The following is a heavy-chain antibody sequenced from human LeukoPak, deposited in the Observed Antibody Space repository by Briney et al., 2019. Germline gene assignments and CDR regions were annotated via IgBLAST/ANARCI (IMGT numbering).Heavy chain of an antibody. CDR2: IKSKTDGWTT. Sequence: GGSLRLSCAASGFTLSNAWMSWVRQAPGKGLEWVGRIKSKTDGWTTDYAAPVKGRFTISRDDSKNTLNLQMNSLKTEDTAVYYCTTGPKIYGMDVWGQGTTVTVSS. J-gene: IGHJ6*02. CDR1: GFTLSNAW. CDR3: TTGPKIYGMDV. V-gene: IGHV3-15*01.